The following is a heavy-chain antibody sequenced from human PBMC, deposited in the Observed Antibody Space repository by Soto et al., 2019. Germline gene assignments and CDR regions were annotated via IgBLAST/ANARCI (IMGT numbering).Heavy chain of an antibody. CDR3: ARGGRYSSSSDLTY. CDR1: GYTFTNYG. V-gene: IGHV1-18*04. CDR2: ISADSGDT. D-gene: IGHD6-6*01. Sequence: QVQLVQSGPEVKKPGASVKVSCTPSGYTFTNYGVNWVRQAPGQGLEWMGWISADSGDTKYAQKFQGRVTMTTDTSTRAACMELRSLRFDDSAVYYCARGGRYSSSSDLTYWGQGTLVTVAS. J-gene: IGHJ4*02.